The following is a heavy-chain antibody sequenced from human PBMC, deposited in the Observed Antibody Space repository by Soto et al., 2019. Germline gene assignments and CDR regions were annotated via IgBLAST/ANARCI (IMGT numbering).Heavy chain of an antibody. J-gene: IGHJ4*01. CDR2: TYYRSKWYY. CDR3: ARGEQYRVSIFDY. D-gene: IGHD1-26*01. V-gene: IGHV6-1*01. Sequence: PSQTLSLTCVITGDSVSSNSAGWSWVRQSPSRGLEWLGRTYYRSKWYYEYAVSVRGRITINPDTSKNQYSLQLNSVTPEDTAVYFCARGEQYRVSIFDYRGQGPLVTVSS. CDR1: GDSVSSNSAG.